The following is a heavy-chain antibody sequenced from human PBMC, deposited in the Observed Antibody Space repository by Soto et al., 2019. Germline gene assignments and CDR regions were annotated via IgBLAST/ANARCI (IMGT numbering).Heavy chain of an antibody. Sequence: SETLSLTCTVSGGSISSYYWSWIRQPPGKGLEWIGYIYYSGSTNYNPSLKSRVTISVDTSKNQFSLKLSSVTAADTAVYYCAREVGSYFHYFDYWGQGTLVTVSS. J-gene: IGHJ4*02. CDR3: AREVGSYFHYFDY. V-gene: IGHV4-59*01. CDR2: IYYSGST. D-gene: IGHD1-26*01. CDR1: GGSISSYY.